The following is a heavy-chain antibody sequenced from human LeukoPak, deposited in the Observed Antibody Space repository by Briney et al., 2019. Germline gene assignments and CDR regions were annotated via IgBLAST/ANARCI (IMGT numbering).Heavy chain of an antibody. CDR2: ISAYNGNT. J-gene: IGHJ6*03. CDR3: ARDRPYGPWSRWDYYYYYMDV. Sequence: GASVKVSCKASGYTFTSYGISWVRQAPGQGLEWMGWISAYNGNTNYAQKLQGRVTMTTDTSTSTAYMELRSLRSDDTAVYYCARDRPYGPWSRWDYYYYYMDVWGKGTTVTASS. V-gene: IGHV1-18*01. CDR1: GYTFTSYG. D-gene: IGHD3-10*01.